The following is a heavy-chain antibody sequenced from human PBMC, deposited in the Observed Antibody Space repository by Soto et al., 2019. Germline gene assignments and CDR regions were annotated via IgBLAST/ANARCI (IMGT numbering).Heavy chain of an antibody. J-gene: IGHJ4*02. D-gene: IGHD1-7*01. Sequence: SETLSLTCTVSGGSISSYYWSWIRQPPGKGLEWIGYIYYSGSTNYNPSLKSRVTISVDTSKNQFSLKLSSVTAADTAVYYCARKSTLELAYFDYSGQGTLVTVSS. CDR2: IYYSGST. V-gene: IGHV4-59*01. CDR1: GGSISSYY. CDR3: ARKSTLELAYFDY.